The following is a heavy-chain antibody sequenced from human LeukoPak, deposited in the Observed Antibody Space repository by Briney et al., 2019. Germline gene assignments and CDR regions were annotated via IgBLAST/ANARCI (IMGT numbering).Heavy chain of an antibody. D-gene: IGHD2/OR15-2a*01. CDR3: ARSPLFFYHMDV. CDR2: MHHSGGT. J-gene: IGHJ6*03. CDR1: GYSISSDYY. V-gene: IGHV4-38-2*01. Sequence: PSETLSLTCGVSGYSISSDYYWGWIRQSPGKGLEWIVTMHHSGGTYYNPSPRSRVTISVDTSKNQFSLRLSSVTATDTAVYYCARSPLFFYHMDVWGKGTTVTVSS.